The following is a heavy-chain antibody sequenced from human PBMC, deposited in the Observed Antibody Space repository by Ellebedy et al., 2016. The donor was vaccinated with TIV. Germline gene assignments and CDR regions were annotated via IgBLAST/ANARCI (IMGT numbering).Heavy chain of an antibody. CDR3: AKSLEWLSQVDY. Sequence: GGSLRLXXAASGFTFSSYSMNWVRQAPGKGLEWVSSISSSSSYIYYADSVKGRFTISRDNAKNSLYLQMNSLRAEDTALYYCAKSLEWLSQVDYWGQGTLVTVSS. D-gene: IGHD3-3*01. CDR1: GFTFSSYS. V-gene: IGHV3-21*04. J-gene: IGHJ4*02. CDR2: ISSSSSYI.